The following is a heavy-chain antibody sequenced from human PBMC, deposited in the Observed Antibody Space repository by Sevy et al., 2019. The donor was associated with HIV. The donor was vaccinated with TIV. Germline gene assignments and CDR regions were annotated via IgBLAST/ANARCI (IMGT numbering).Heavy chain of an antibody. CDR2: IKSKTDGGTT. CDR3: TTGVVVVPAAPTSYYGMDV. D-gene: IGHD2-2*01. V-gene: IGHV3-15*01. Sequence: GGSLRLSCAASGFTFSNAWMSWVRQAPGKGLEWVGRIKSKTDGGTTDYAAPVKGRLTISRDDSKNTLYLQMNSLKTEDTAVYYCTTGVVVVPAAPTSYYGMDVWGQGTTVTVSS. J-gene: IGHJ6*02. CDR1: GFTFSNAW.